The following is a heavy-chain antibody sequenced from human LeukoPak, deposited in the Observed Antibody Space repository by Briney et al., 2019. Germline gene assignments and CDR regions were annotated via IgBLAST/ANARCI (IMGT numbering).Heavy chain of an antibody. CDR2: IIPIFGTA. CDR1: GGTFSSYA. V-gene: IGHV1-69*01. D-gene: IGHD1-26*01. Sequence: ASVKVSCKASGGTFSSYAISWVRQAPGQGLEWMGGIIPIFGTANYAQKFQGRVTITADESTSTAYMELSSLRSEGTAVYYCARDGVGATSVYWGQGTLVTVSS. J-gene: IGHJ4*02. CDR3: ARDGVGATSVY.